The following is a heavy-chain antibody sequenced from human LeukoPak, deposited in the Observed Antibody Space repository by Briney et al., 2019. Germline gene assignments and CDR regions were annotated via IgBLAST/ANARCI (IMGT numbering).Heavy chain of an antibody. CDR3: ARGRYTYGLGP. CDR2: IYSSEST. CDR1: AGSISTGDYY. J-gene: IGHJ5*02. V-gene: IGHV4-30-4*01. D-gene: IGHD5-18*01. Sequence: SQTLSLTCTVSAGSISTGDYYWSWIRQPPGKGLEWIWHIYSSESTYYTPSLRSRLTISVDTSKPQFSLNLSSVTAADTAVYFCARGRYTYGLGPWGQGTLVTVSS.